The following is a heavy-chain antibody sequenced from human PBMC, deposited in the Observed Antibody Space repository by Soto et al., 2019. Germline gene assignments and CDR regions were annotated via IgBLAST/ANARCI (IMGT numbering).Heavy chain of an antibody. CDR3: AYTTTLNGN. CDR1: GFTFSQYW. V-gene: IGHV3-7*01. D-gene: IGHD3-16*01. CDR2: IKQDGREK. J-gene: IGHJ4*02. Sequence: EVQLVESGGGLVQPGGSLRLSCAGSGFTFSQYWMNWVRQAPGKGLEWVANIKQDGREKHYVDSVKGRFTISRDNAKSSMFLQMNSLRAEDTAVYYCAYTTTLNGNWGQGTLVTVSS.